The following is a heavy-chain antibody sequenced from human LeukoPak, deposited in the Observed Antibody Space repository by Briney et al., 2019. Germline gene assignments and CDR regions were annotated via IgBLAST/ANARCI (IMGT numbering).Heavy chain of an antibody. D-gene: IGHD3-22*01. CDR3: ARLGDSSGYYAFDY. CDR1: GGSISSSNW. CDR2: IYHSGST. V-gene: IGHV4-4*02. Sequence: SGTLSLTCAVSGGSISSSNWWSWVRQTPGKGLEWSGEIYHSGSTNYNPSLKSRVTISVDKSKNQFSLKLNSVTAADTAVYYCARLGDSSGYYAFDYWGQGTLVPVSS. J-gene: IGHJ4*02.